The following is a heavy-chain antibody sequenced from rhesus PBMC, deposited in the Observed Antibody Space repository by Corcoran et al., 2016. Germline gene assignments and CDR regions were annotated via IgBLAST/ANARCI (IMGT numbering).Heavy chain of an antibody. CDR2: ICGSSGNT. Sequence: QVQLQESGPGLVKPSETLSLTCAVSGGSISGYDWNGFSHPQGKGLEWIGYICGSSGNTYYNPSRKRRVTISTDTSKNQFSRKLSSVTAADTAVYCCARNKMGGSWTLVFDYWGQGVLVTVSS. CDR1: GGSISGYD. D-gene: IGHD6-25*01. J-gene: IGHJ4*01. CDR3: ARNKMGGSWTLVFDY. V-gene: IGHV4-165*02.